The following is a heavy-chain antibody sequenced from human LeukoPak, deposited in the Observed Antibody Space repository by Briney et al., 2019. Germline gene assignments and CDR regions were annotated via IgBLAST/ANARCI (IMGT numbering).Heavy chain of an antibody. V-gene: IGHV4-31*03. Sequence: SESLSVTCTVSGDSINIHHHFWGWIRQHPGKGLEWIGYVNYIGSTFYNPSLKSRVTISLDTSKNQISLNLTTVTAADTAVYYCAREGGNFDFDSWGQGSLVTVSS. CDR3: AREGGNFDFDS. CDR1: GDSINIHHHF. J-gene: IGHJ4*02. CDR2: VNYIGST. D-gene: IGHD4-23*01.